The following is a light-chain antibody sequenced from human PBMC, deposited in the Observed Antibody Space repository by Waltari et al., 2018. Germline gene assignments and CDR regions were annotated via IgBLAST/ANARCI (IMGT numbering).Light chain of an antibody. CDR2: DAS. J-gene: IGKJ4*01. CDR3: QQYDELPRT. CDR1: QDITNF. V-gene: IGKV1-33*01. Sequence: DIQMTQSPSALSASVGDSVTITCPASQDITNFLNWYQHKPGKAPKLLIYDASNLEVGVSSRFSASGSETHFTFTISNLQPEDFATYFCQQYDELPRTFGGGTRVEVE.